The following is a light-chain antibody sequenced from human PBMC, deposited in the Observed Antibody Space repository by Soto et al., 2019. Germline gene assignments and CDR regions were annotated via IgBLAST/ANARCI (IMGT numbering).Light chain of an antibody. V-gene: IGLV1-40*01. CDR2: ANY. CDR3: QSFDSSLSGVV. J-gene: IGLJ2*01. CDR1: SSNIGANYD. Sequence: QSVLTQPPSVSGAPGQRVTISCAGSSSNIGANYDVHWYQHLPGTAPKLLIYANYNRPSGVPDRFSGSKSDTSASLAITGLQTEDEADYYCQSFDSSLSGVVFGGGTKVTVL.